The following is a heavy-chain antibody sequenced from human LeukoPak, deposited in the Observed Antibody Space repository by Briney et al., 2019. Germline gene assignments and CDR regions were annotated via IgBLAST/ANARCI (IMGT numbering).Heavy chain of an antibody. CDR2: ISGSGDRI. D-gene: IGHD4-23*01. Sequence: GASLRLSCAASGFTFSSYAMSWVRQAPGKGLEWVSAISGSGDRIFYADSVKGRFTIPRDNSKNTLYLQMNSLGAEDTALYYCAKAKVDGGTAEYWGQGTLVTVSS. CDR1: GFTFSSYA. J-gene: IGHJ4*02. CDR3: AKAKVDGGTAEY. V-gene: IGHV3-23*01.